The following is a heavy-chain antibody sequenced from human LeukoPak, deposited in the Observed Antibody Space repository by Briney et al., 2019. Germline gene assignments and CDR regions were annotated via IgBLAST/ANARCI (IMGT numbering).Heavy chain of an antibody. CDR3: ARAPPVRFLEWLSTYDAFDI. CDR1: GYTFTSYG. V-gene: IGHV1-18*01. Sequence: GASVTVSCKASGYTFTSYGFSWVRQAPGQGLEWMGWISAYNGNTNYAQKLQGRVTMTTDTPTSTAYMELRSLRSDDTAVYYCARAPPVRFLEWLSTYDAFDIWGQGTKVTVSS. D-gene: IGHD3-3*01. J-gene: IGHJ3*02. CDR2: ISAYNGNT.